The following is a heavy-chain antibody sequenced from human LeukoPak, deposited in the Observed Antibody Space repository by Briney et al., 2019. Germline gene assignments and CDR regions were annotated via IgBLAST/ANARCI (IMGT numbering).Heavy chain of an antibody. Sequence: PGGSLRLSCAASGFTFSSYAMSWVRQAPGKGLEWVSAISGSGGSTYYADSVKGRFTISRDNSKNTLYLQMNSLRAEDTAVYYCARVRSYDSSDGYFQHWGQGTLVTVSS. V-gene: IGHV3-23*01. CDR2: ISGSGGST. CDR1: GFTFSSYA. CDR3: ARVRSYDSSDGYFQH. D-gene: IGHD3-22*01. J-gene: IGHJ1*01.